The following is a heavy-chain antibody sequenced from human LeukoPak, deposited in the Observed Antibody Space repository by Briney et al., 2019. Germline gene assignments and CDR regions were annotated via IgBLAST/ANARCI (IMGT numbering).Heavy chain of an antibody. J-gene: IGHJ4*02. CDR3: ARDLRGYYGSGSYIGY. V-gene: IGHV1-46*01. D-gene: IGHD3-10*01. CDR2: INPSGGST. CDR1: GYTFTSYY. Sequence: ASVKVSCKASGYTFTSYYMHWVRQVPGQGLEWMGIINPSGGSTSYAQKFQGRVTMTRDTSTSTVYMELSSLRSEDTAVCYCARDLRGYYGSGSYIGYWGQGTLVTVSS.